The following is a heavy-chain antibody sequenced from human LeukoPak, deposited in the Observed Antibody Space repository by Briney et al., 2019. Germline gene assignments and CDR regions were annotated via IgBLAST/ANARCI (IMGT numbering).Heavy chain of an antibody. CDR3: ARAGITRGYSYGWAFGGFDP. Sequence: SETLSLTCTVSGGSISSGSYYWSWIRQPAGKGLEWMGRIYTSGSTNYNPSLKSRVTISVDTSKNQFSLKLSSVTAADTAVYYCARAGITRGYSYGWAFGGFDPWGQGTLVTVSS. CDR1: GGSISSGSYY. CDR2: IYTSGST. V-gene: IGHV4-61*02. D-gene: IGHD5-18*01. J-gene: IGHJ5*02.